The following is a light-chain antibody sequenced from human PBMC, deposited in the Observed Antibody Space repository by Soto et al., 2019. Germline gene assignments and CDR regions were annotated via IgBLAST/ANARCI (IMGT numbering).Light chain of an antibody. CDR2: GAS. CDR3: QQYNNWTQT. V-gene: IGKV3-15*01. J-gene: IGKJ1*01. Sequence: IVMTQSPATLSVSPGERATLSCRASQSVSSNLAWYQQKTGQAPRLLIYGASTRATGIPARFSGSGSGTEFTLTISSLQSEDFAVYYCQQYNNWTQTFGQGTKVDIK. CDR1: QSVSSN.